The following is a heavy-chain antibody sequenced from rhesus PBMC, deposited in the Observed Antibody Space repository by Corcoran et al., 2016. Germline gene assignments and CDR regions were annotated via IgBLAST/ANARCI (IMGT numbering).Heavy chain of an antibody. Sequence: QVQLQESGPGLVKPSETLSLTCAVSGGSISSSNWWSWIRQPPGKGLEWIGYISGSSGSTYYNPSLKSRVTISTDTSKNPCSLKRRSVTAADTAVYYCARDRGGSRYFDYWGQGVLVTVSS. J-gene: IGHJ4*01. V-gene: IGHV4-65*01. CDR1: GGSISSSNW. D-gene: IGHD6-25*01. CDR2: ISGSSGST. CDR3: ARDRGGSRYFDY.